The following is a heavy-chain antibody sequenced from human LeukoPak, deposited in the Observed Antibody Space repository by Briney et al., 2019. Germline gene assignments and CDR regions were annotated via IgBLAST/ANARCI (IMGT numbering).Heavy chain of an antibody. CDR3: ARINNDYGDYDYYYGMDV. Sequence: GGSLRLFCAASGFTFTRYWMSWARQAPGKRLEWVANIKQDGSEKYSVDSVKGRFTVSRDNAKNSLYLQMNSLRAEDTAVYYCARINNDYGDYDYYYGMDVWGQGTTVTVSS. CDR1: GFTFTRYW. CDR2: IKQDGSEK. J-gene: IGHJ6*02. V-gene: IGHV3-7*01. D-gene: IGHD4-17*01.